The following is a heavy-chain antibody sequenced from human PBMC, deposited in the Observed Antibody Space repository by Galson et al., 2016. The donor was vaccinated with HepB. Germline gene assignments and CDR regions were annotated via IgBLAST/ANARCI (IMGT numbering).Heavy chain of an antibody. D-gene: IGHD3-3*01. CDR1: GFTFSSYA. V-gene: IGHV3-23*01. CDR3: AKEPNYDFWSGHPFDY. CDR2: ISGSGGTT. J-gene: IGHJ4*02. Sequence: SLRLSCAASGFTFSSYALSWVRQAPGKGLEWVSVISGSGGTTYYADSVKGRFTISRDNSKNALYLQMNSLRAEDTAVYYCAKEPNYDFWSGHPFDYWGQGTPVTVSS.